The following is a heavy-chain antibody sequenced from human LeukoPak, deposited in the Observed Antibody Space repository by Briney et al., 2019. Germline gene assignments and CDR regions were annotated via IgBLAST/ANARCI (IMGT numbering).Heavy chain of an antibody. CDR3: AKVYGRDIVVVVAAIGYFDY. CDR1: GFTFSSYW. D-gene: IGHD2-15*01. Sequence: GGSLRLSCAASGFTFSSYWMFWVRQAPGKGLVWVSRVNSDGTSTNYADSVKGRFTVSRDNTKNTLYLQMNSLRAEDTAVYYCAKVYGRDIVVVVAAIGYFDYWGQGTLVTVSS. J-gene: IGHJ4*02. CDR2: VNSDGTST. V-gene: IGHV3-74*01.